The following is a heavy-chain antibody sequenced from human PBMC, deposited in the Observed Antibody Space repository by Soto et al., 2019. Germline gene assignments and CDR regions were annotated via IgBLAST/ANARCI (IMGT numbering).Heavy chain of an antibody. CDR2: IKQDGSEK. CDR1: GFTFTSYW. V-gene: IGHV3-7*01. D-gene: IGHD4-17*01. Sequence: GGSLRLSCAASGFTFTSYWMSWVRQPPGKGLEWVANIKQDGSEKSYVDSVKGRFTISRDNAKNSLYLQMNSLRAEDTALYYCARTAAAVTRYFDYWGQGTLVTVSS. J-gene: IGHJ4*02. CDR3: ARTAAAVTRYFDY.